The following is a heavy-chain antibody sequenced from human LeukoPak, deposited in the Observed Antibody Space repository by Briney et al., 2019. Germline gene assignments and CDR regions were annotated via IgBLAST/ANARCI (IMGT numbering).Heavy chain of an antibody. CDR1: GFTFSSYG. CDR2: ISYDGSNK. J-gene: IGHJ4*02. Sequence: GGSLRLSCAASGFTFSSYGMHWVRQAPGKGLEWVAVISYDGSNKYYADSVKGRFTVSRDNSKNTLYLQLNSVRADDTAVYYCARDPGILAPSGFYFDHWGQGTLVTVSS. D-gene: IGHD3-3*02. CDR3: ARDPGILAPSGFYFDH. V-gene: IGHV3-30*03.